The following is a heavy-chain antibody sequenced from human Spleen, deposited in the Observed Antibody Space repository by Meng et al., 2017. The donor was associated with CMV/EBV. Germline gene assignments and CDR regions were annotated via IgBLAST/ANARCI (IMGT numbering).Heavy chain of an antibody. Sequence: GESLKISCAASGFTFSSYWMNWVRQAPGKGLEWISYIDTRGNSIYYADSVKGRFTISRDNAKNSLYLQMNSLRAEDTAVYYCATNTWSGYFTYWGQGALVTVSS. D-gene: IGHD3-3*01. V-gene: IGHV3-48*04. J-gene: IGHJ4*02. CDR3: ATNTWSGYFTY. CDR2: IDTRGNSI. CDR1: GFTFSSYW.